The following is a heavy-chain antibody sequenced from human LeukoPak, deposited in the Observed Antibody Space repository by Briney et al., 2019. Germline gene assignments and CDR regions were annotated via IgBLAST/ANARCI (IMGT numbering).Heavy chain of an antibody. J-gene: IGHJ5*02. CDR3: ARAIAAAGTGNWFDP. CDR1: GFTFISYG. V-gene: IGHV1-18*01. CDR2: IGGYDGDR. Sequence: SVKVSCKASGFTFISYGFSWVRQAPGQGLEWVGWIGGYDGDRHYGENFQGRVTITTDTSTSTAYMELRSLRSDDTAVYYCARAIAAAGTGNWFDPWGQGTLVTVSS. D-gene: IGHD6-13*01.